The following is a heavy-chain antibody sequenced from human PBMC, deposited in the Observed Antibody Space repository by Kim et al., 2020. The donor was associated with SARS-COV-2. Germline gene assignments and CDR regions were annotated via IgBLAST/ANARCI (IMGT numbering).Heavy chain of an antibody. V-gene: IGHV4-39*01. D-gene: IGHD1-26*01. J-gene: IGHJ3*02. CDR2: IYYSGST. CDR3: VRPKGELLEAFDI. Sequence: SETLSLTCTVSGGSISSSSYYWGWIRQPPGKGLEWIGTIYYSGSTYYNASLKSRVTISVDTSKNQFSLKLNFVTAADTAVYHCVRPKGELLEAFDIWGQG. CDR1: GGSISSSSYY.